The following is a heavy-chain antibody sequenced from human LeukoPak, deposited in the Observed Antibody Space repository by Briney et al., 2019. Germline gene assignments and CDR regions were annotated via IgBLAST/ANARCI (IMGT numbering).Heavy chain of an antibody. D-gene: IGHD1-26*01. Sequence: SDTLSLTCTVYGGSISISSYYWGRIRQPPGKRLEWVGSSYYSGSTYYHPSLKSRVTMSVETCHNQFSLKLSSVTAADTAVYYCARQGPRGATTFFDYWGQGTLVIVSS. CDR2: SYYSGST. J-gene: IGHJ4*02. CDR3: ARQGPRGATTFFDY. V-gene: IGHV4-39*01. CDR1: GGSISISSYY.